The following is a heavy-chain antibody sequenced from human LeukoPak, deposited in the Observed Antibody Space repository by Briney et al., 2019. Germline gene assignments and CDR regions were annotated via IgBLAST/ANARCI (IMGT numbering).Heavy chain of an antibody. J-gene: IGHJ4*02. CDR1: GHTFTDYF. Sequence: ASVKVSCKASGHTFTDYFMHWVRQAPGQGLEWMGWLEPNSGATNYAQISQGRVTMTRDTSISTAYMELTRLRSDDTAVYFCARGSNYGSFDYWGQGTLVTVSS. CDR3: ARGSNYGSFDY. V-gene: IGHV1-2*02. CDR2: LEPNSGAT. D-gene: IGHD5-18*01.